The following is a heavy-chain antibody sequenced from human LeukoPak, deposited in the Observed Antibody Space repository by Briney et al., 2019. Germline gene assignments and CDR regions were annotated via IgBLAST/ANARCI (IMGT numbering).Heavy chain of an antibody. J-gene: IGHJ5*02. CDR3: ARESWFDP. Sequence: GGSLGLSCAASGFTFGTYAMNWVRQAPGKGLEWVSYISSSSSTIYFPDSVKGRFTISRDNAKNSLYLQMNSLRDEDAAVYYCARESWFDPWGQGTLVTVSS. CDR1: GFTFGTYA. CDR2: ISSSSSTI. V-gene: IGHV3-48*02.